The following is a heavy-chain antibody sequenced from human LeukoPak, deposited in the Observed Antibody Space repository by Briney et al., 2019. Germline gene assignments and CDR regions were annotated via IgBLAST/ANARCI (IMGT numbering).Heavy chain of an antibody. V-gene: IGHV4-34*01. CDR1: GGSFSGYY. CDR2: INHSGST. CDR3: ARHRPDFWSGYYTYFDY. J-gene: IGHJ4*02. Sequence: SETLSLTCAVYGGSFSGYYWSWIRQPPGKGLEWIGEINHSGSTNYNPSLKSRVTISVDTSKNQFSLKLGSVTAADTAVYYCARHRPDFWSGYYTYFDYWGQGTLVTVSS. D-gene: IGHD3-3*01.